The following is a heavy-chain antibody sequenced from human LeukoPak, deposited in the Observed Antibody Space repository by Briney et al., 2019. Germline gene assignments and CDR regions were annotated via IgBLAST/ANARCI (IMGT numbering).Heavy chain of an antibody. CDR2: INSDESST. CDR3: ARPFSGSYSFDY. CDR1: GLIFSSYW. J-gene: IGHJ4*02. V-gene: IGHV3-74*01. D-gene: IGHD1-26*01. Sequence: PGWSLRLSCVASGLIFSSYWMHWVRQAPGKGLVWVSRINSDESSTSYADSVKGRFTIYRDNAKHTLYLQMNSLRREDTAVYYCARPFSGSYSFDYWGQGTLVTVSS.